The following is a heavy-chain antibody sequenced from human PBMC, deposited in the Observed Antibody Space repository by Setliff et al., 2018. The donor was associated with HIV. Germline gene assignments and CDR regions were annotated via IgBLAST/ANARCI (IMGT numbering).Heavy chain of an antibody. CDR2: ISTSGST. CDR1: GGSITSGTYY. Sequence: SETLSLTCTVSGGSITSGTYYWSLIRQPPGKGLEWIGCISTSGSTNYNPSLKSRVTLSIDTSKNQFSLKLTSLTAAATAVYYCAKSPGFTGYGGSGWGQGTLVTVSS. D-gene: IGHD5-12*01. V-gene: IGHV4-61*01. CDR3: AKSPGFTGYGGSG. J-gene: IGHJ4*02.